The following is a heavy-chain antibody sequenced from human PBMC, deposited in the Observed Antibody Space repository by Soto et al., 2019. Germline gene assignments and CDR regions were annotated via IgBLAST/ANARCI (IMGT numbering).Heavy chain of an antibody. D-gene: IGHD2-15*01. CDR3: AREPRYCRGGSCSITGDAYDI. CDR1: GFIVSDTY. J-gene: IGHJ3*02. V-gene: IGHV3-66*01. CDR2: ISNRGDT. Sequence: PGGSLRLSCTASGFIVSDTYVNWVRQAPGKGLEWVSVISNRGDTHYADSVRGRFSLSRDISGNTLHLQMNNLRVEDTAVYYCAREPRYCRGGSCSITGDAYDIWGQGTMVTVS.